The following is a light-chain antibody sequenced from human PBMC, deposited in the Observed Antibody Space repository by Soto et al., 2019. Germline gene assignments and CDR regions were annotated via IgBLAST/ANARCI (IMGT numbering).Light chain of an antibody. CDR2: GAF. CDR1: QSVSSNF. Sequence: EIVFTQSPGTLSLSPGERATLSCRASQSVSSNFLAWYQQRPGQAPRLLIYGAFNRETGIPDRFSGSGSGTDFTLTVSRLEPEDFAVYYCQQRSNSTLTFGGGTKVDIK. CDR3: QQRSNSTLT. J-gene: IGKJ4*01. V-gene: IGKV3D-20*02.